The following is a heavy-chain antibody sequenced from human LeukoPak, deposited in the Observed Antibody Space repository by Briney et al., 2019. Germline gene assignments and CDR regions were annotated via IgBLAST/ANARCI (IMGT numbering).Heavy chain of an antibody. Sequence: GESLKISCKGSGYSFTTYWIGWVRQMPGKGLEWMGIIYPGDSDTRYSPSFQGQVTISTDKSISTAYLQWSSLKASDTANYYCARHLQPGSKELDYWGQGTLVTVSS. CDR1: GYSFTTYW. J-gene: IGHJ4*02. D-gene: IGHD3-10*01. V-gene: IGHV5-51*01. CDR2: IYPGDSDT. CDR3: ARHLQPGSKELDY.